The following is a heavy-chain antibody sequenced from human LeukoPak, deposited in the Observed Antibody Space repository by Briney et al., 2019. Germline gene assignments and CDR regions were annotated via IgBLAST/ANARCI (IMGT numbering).Heavy chain of an antibody. D-gene: IGHD3-9*01. CDR1: GGSITTYY. CDR2: IYYSGST. V-gene: IGHV4-59*01. J-gene: IGHJ3*02. Sequence: SETLSLTCTVSGGSITTYYWSWIRQPPGKGLEWIGYIYYSGSTNYNPSLKSRVTISVDTSKNQFSLKLSSVTAADTAVYYCASGSRDDILTTGAFDIWGQGTMVTVSS. CDR3: ASGSRDDILTTGAFDI.